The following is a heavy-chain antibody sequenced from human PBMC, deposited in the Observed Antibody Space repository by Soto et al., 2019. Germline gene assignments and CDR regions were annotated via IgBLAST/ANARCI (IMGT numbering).Heavy chain of an antibody. J-gene: IGHJ4*02. V-gene: IGHV3-21*01. D-gene: IGHD4-17*01. CDR1: GFTFSSYS. CDR2: ISSSSSYI. Sequence: EVQLVESGGGLVKPGGSLRLSCAASGFTFSSYSMNWVRQAPGKGLEWVSSISSSSSYIYYADSVKGRFTISRDNAKNSLYLQMNSLRAEDTAVYYCARDSNYGGNSPQDYWGQGTLVTVSS. CDR3: ARDSNYGGNSPQDY.